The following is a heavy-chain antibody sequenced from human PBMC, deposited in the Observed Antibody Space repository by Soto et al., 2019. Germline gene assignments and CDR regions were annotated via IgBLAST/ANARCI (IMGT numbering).Heavy chain of an antibody. CDR3: ARSNGIAAAGPPFDY. Sequence: ASVKVSCKAAGYTFTSYGFSWVRQAPVQGLEWMGWISTYNGDTHYAQNLQGRVTMTTDTSTSTAYMELRSLRSDDTAVYYCARSNGIAAAGPPFDYWGQGTLVTVSS. D-gene: IGHD6-13*01. CDR2: ISTYNGDT. V-gene: IGHV1-18*01. CDR1: GYTFTSYG. J-gene: IGHJ4*02.